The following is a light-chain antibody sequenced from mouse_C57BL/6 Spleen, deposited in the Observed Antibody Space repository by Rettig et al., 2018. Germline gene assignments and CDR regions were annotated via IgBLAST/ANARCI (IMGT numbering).Light chain of an antibody. Sequence: QIVLTQSPAIMSASPGEKVTMTCSASSGVSDIFWYQQKPGSSPRLLIYDTSNLASGVPVRFSGSGSGTSYSLTISRMEAEDAATYFCQQWSSYPYTFGGGTKLEMK. CDR3: QQWSSYPYT. CDR1: SGVSD. J-gene: IGKJ2*02. V-gene: IGKV4-55*01. CDR2: DTS.